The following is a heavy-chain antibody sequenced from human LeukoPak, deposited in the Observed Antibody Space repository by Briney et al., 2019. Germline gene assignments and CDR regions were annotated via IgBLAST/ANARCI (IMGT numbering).Heavy chain of an antibody. D-gene: IGHD6-13*01. CDR2: IYYSGST. V-gene: IGHV4-39*07. CDR1: GGSISSSSYY. CDR3: ARVGAAAGPDY. Sequence: SETLSLTCTVSGGSISSSSYYWGWIRQPPGKGLEWIGSIYYSGSTYHNPSLKSRVTISVDTSKNQFSLKLSSVTAADTAVYYCARVGAAAGPDYWGQGTLVTVSS. J-gene: IGHJ4*02.